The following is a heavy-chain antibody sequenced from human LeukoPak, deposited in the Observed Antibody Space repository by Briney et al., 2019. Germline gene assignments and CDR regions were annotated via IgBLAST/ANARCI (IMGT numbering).Heavy chain of an antibody. D-gene: IGHD6-13*01. CDR2: IYYSGST. J-gene: IGHJ4*02. CDR3: VRVVALGAAGYYFDY. V-gene: IGHV4-59*01. CDR1: GGCISSYY. Sequence: KSSETLSLTCTVSGGCISSYYWSWIRQPPGKGLEWIGYIYYSGSTNYNPSLKSRVTISVDTSKNQFSLKLSSVTAADTAVYYCVRVVALGAAGYYFDYWGQGSLVTVSS.